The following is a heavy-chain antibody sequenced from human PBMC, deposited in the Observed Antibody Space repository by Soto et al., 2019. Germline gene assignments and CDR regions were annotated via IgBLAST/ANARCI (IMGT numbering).Heavy chain of an antibody. D-gene: IGHD3-3*01. V-gene: IGHV4-34*01. Sequence: PSETLSLTCAVYGGSVNGYYWNWIRQPPGKGLEWIGEINHTGGTHYNPSLKSRVTMSVDTSKNQFSLRLSSVTAADTAIYYCASRITVFGLLIPPFDPWGHGTQVTVSS. J-gene: IGHJ5*02. CDR3: ASRITVFGLLIPPFDP. CDR1: GGSVNGYY. CDR2: INHTGGT.